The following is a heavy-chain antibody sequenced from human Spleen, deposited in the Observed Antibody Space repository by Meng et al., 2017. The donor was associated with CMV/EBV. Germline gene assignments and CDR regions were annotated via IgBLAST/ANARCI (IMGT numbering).Heavy chain of an antibody. CDR3: AKDLGRWEWEPAGIQH. Sequence: GESLKISCAASGFTFRNYAMSWVRQAPGKGLEWVSIIYSGGSGTNYADSVKGRFAISRDNSKNTLYLQMNSLRAEDTAVYYCAKDLGRWEWEPAGIQHWGQGTLVTVSS. CDR2: IYSGGSGT. CDR1: GFTFRNYA. V-gene: IGHV3-23*03. D-gene: IGHD1-26*01. J-gene: IGHJ1*01.